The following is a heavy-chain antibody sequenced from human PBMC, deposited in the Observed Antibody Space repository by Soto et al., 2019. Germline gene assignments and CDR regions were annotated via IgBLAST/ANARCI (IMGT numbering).Heavy chain of an antibody. Sequence: ASETLSLTCTVSGDSITSYCWSWIRQPPGKGLEWIGYICYSGSTNYNPSLKSRVTISVDTSKNQFSLKLSSVTAADTAVYYCATYSGGYFDYWGQGTLVTVSS. D-gene: IGHD4-4*01. V-gene: IGHV4-59*01. CDR1: GDSITSYC. CDR2: ICYSGST. J-gene: IGHJ4*02. CDR3: ATYSGGYFDY.